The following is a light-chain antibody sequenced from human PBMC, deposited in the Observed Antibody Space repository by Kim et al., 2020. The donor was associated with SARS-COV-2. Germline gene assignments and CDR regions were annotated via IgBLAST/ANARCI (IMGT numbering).Light chain of an antibody. J-gene: IGKJ4*01. CDR2: GAS. Sequence: EIVLTQSPATLSVSPGERVTLSCRASQSVSSKLAWYQQKPGQAPRLLMYGASNRATGIPARFSGSGSGTEFTLTISSLQSEDFAVYYCQQYDNWPPLTFGGGTKLEI. V-gene: IGKV3D-15*01. CDR1: QSVSSK. CDR3: QQYDNWPPLT.